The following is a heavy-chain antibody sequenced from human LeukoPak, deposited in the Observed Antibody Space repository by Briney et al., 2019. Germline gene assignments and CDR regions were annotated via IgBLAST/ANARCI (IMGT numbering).Heavy chain of an antibody. D-gene: IGHD6-6*01. Sequence: GASVQVYCKASGYPFTRCDMTWVRQAPGQGPEWMGWISAYTGNTNYAQKFQGRVSMTTGTSTTTAYMELRSLRSDDTAVYYCARSYSSSSNFVYWGQGTLVTVSS. CDR3: ARSYSSSSNFVY. CDR1: GYPFTRCD. CDR2: ISAYTGNT. J-gene: IGHJ4*02. V-gene: IGHV1-18*01.